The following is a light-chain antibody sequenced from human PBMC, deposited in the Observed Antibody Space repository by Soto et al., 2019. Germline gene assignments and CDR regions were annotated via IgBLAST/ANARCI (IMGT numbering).Light chain of an antibody. CDR1: QSISSW. V-gene: IGKV1-5*01. CDR2: DAS. CDR3: QQYITYST. J-gene: IGKJ2*01. Sequence: DIQMTQSPSTLSASVGDRVTITCRASQSISSWLAWYQQKPGKAPKLLIYDASSLESGVPSRFSGSGSGTEFTLTISSLQPDDFANYYCQQYITYSTFGQGTKLEIK.